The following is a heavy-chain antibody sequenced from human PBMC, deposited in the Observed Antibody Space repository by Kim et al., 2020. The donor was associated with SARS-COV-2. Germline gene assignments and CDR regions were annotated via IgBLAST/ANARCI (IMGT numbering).Heavy chain of an antibody. D-gene: IGHD3-22*01. J-gene: IGHJ4*02. CDR3: ARDHRDYYDSSGYFVY. V-gene: IGHV3-33*05. CDR2: ISYDGSNK. CDR1: GFTFSSYG. Sequence: GGSLRLSCAASGFTFSSYGMHWVRQAPGKGLEWVAVISYDGSNKYYADSVKGRFTISRDNSKSTLYLQMNSLRAEDTAVYYCARDHRDYYDSSGYFVYWGQGTLVTVSS.